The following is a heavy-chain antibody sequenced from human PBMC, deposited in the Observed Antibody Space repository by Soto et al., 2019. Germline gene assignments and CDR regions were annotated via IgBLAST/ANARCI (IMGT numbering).Heavy chain of an antibody. CDR3: ARSPYQVLSRWFDP. V-gene: IGHV4-59*01. J-gene: IGHJ5*02. Sequence: SETLSLTCTVSGGSISSYYWSWIRQPPGKGLEWIGYIYYTGTTIYNPSLQSRAIISVDTSENQFSLSLTSVTPADTAIYYCARSPYQVLSRWFDPWGQGILVTVSS. CDR2: IYYTGTT. D-gene: IGHD2-2*01. CDR1: GGSISSYY.